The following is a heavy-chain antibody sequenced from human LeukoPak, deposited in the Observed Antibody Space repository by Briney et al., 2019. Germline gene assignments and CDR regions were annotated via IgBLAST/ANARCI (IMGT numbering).Heavy chain of an antibody. CDR3: ARSGEAALRN. CDR1: GYSIFSDYY. J-gene: IGHJ4*02. V-gene: IGHV4-34*01. D-gene: IGHD2-2*02. Sequence: SETLSLTCAVSGYSIFSDYYWSWIRQPPGKGLEWIGEINHSGSTNYNPSLKSRVTISVDTSKNQFSLKLSSVTAADTAVYYCARSGEAALRNWGQGTLVTVSS. CDR2: INHSGST.